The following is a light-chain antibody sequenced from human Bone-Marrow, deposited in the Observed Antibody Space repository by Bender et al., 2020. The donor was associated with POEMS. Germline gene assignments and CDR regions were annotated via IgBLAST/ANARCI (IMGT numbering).Light chain of an antibody. V-gene: IGLV3-1*01. CDR2: QDT. Sequence: SYEVTQPPSVSVSPGQTASITCSGDDLGDKYVAWYQQKPGQYPVLVIYQDTKRPSGIPERFSGSKSANTASLTISGTQAMDEADYYCQAWDTYSVIFGGGTKLTVL. J-gene: IGLJ2*01. CDR3: QAWDTYSVI. CDR1: DLGDKY.